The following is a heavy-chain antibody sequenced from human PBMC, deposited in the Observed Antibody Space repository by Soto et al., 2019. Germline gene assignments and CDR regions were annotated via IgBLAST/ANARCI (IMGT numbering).Heavy chain of an antibody. J-gene: IGHJ6*03. CDR2: IYPGDSDT. CDR3: ARIDIVVVPAAMDPHYYYYMDV. CDR1: GYSFTSYW. V-gene: IGHV5-51*01. Sequence: GESLKISCKGSGYSFTSYWIGWVRQLPGKGLEWMGIIYPGDSDTRYSPYFQGQVTISADKSISTAYLQWSSLKASDTAVYYCARIDIVVVPAAMDPHYYYYMDVWGKGTTVTVSS. D-gene: IGHD2-2*01.